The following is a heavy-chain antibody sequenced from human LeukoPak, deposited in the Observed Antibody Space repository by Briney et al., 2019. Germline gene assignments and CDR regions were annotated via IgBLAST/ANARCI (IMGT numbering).Heavy chain of an antibody. CDR1: GGTFSSYA. V-gene: IGHV1-69*05. Sequence: ASVKVSCKASGGTFSSYAISWVRQAPGQGLECMGGIIPIFGTANYAQKFQGRVTITTDESTSTAYVELSSLRSEDTAVYYCARSSSIAARRGAFDYWGQGTLVTVSS. J-gene: IGHJ4*02. D-gene: IGHD6-6*01. CDR2: IIPIFGTA. CDR3: ARSSSIAARRGAFDY.